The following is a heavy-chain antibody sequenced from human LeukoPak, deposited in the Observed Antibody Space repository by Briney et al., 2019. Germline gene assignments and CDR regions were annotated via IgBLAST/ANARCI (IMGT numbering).Heavy chain of an antibody. D-gene: IGHD1-26*01. CDR2: IYSGGST. J-gene: IGHJ6*03. CDR3: ARDARVGATWNYYYYYMDV. Sequence: GGSLRLSCAASGFTVSSNYMSWVRQAPGKGLEWVSVIYSGGSTYYADSVKGRFTISRDNSKNTLYLQMNRLRAEDTAVYYCARDARVGATWNYYYYYMDVWGKGTTVTVSS. CDR1: GFTVSSNY. V-gene: IGHV3-66*02.